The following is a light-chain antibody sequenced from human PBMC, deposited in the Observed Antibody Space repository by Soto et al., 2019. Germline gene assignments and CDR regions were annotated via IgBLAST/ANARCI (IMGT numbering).Light chain of an antibody. CDR1: QSVLYSSSNKNY. Sequence: DIVMTQSPDSLAVSLGERATINCKSSQSVLYSSSNKNYLAWYQQKPGQPPKLLIYWASTRESGVPDRFSGSGSGTDFTLTISSLQAEDVAVYYCQQYYSTPPSFTFGPGTKVDI. CDR2: WAS. CDR3: QQYYSTPPSFT. J-gene: IGKJ3*01. V-gene: IGKV4-1*01.